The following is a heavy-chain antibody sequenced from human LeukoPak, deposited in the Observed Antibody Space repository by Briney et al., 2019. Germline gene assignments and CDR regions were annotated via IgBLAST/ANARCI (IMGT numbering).Heavy chain of an antibody. Sequence: PGGSLRLSCAASGFTFSIYGMSWVRQAPGKGLEWVSSINGGGGSTYYADSVKGRFTISRDNSNNTLYLQMNSLRAEDTAVYYCAKLGGNVGFWGQGTLVTVSS. CDR2: INGGGGST. CDR1: GFTFSIYG. J-gene: IGHJ4*02. V-gene: IGHV3-23*01. CDR3: AKLGGNVGF. D-gene: IGHD4-23*01.